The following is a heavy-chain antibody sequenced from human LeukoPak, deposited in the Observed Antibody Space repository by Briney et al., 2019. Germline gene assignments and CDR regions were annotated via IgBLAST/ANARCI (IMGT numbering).Heavy chain of an antibody. Sequence: GGSLRLSCAASGFTFSNSAMSWVRQAPGKGLEWVSGISISGGTTYYAASVKGRFTISRDNSKNTVYLQLNSLRAEDTAVYYCAKEEVPNDYWGQGTLVTVSS. CDR1: GFTFSNSA. V-gene: IGHV3-23*01. J-gene: IGHJ4*02. D-gene: IGHD2-2*01. CDR3: AKEEVPNDY. CDR2: ISISGGTT.